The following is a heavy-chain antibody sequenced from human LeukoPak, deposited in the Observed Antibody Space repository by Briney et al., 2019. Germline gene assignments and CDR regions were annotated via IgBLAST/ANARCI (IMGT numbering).Heavy chain of an antibody. CDR1: GGSISSGGYY. V-gene: IGHV4-31*03. CDR2: IYYSGST. D-gene: IGHD2-2*01. Sequence: SETLSLTCTVSGGSISSGGYYWSWIRQHPGKGLEWIGYIYYSGSTYYNPSLKSRATISVDTSKNQFSLKLSSVTAADTAVYYCARDRPSIVVVPAAIKADAFDIWGQGTMVTVSS. CDR3: ARDRPSIVVVPAAIKADAFDI. J-gene: IGHJ3*02.